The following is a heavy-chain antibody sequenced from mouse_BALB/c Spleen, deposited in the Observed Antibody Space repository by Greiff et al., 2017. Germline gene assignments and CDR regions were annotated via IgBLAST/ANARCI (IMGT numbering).Heavy chain of an antibody. CDR2: IRNKANGYTT. Sequence: EVQVVESGGGLVQPGGSLRLSCATSGFTFTDYYMSWVRQPPGKALEWLGFIRNKANGYTTEYSASVKGRFTISRDNSQSILYLQMNTLRAEDSATYYCARDSYYFDYWGQGTTLTVSS. J-gene: IGHJ2*01. CDR1: GFTFTDYY. CDR3: ARDSYYFDY. V-gene: IGHV7-3*02.